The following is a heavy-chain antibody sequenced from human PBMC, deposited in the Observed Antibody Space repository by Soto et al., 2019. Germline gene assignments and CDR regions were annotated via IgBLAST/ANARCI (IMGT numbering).Heavy chain of an antibody. CDR2: IIPIFGTA. J-gene: IGHJ6*02. D-gene: IGHD6-19*01. V-gene: IGHV1-69*13. CDR1: GGTFSSYA. Sequence: ASVKVSCKASGGTFSSYAISWVRQAPGQGLEWMGGIIPIFGTANYAQKFQGRVTITADESTSTAYMELSSLRSEDTAVYYCASWVSGYYYYGMDVWGQGTTVTVSS. CDR3: ASWVSGYYYYGMDV.